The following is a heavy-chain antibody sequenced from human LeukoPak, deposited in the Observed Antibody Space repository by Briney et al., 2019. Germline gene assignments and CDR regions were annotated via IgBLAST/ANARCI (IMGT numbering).Heavy chain of an antibody. D-gene: IGHD4-17*01. CDR3: ARAPSYGDYGADY. V-gene: IGHV4/OR15-8*01. J-gene: IGHJ4*02. CDR1: GGSIDSTNW. CDR2: INHSGST. Sequence: SETLSLTCDVSGGSIDSTNWWNWVRQPPGKGLEWIGEINHSGSTNYNPSLKSRVTISVDTSKNQFSLKLSSVTAADTAVYYCARAPSYGDYGADYWGQGTLVTVSS.